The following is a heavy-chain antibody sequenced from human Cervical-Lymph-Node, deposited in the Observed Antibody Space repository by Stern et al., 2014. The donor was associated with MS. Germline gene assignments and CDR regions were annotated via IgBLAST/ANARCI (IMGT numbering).Heavy chain of an antibody. J-gene: IGHJ4*02. D-gene: IGHD2-8*01. Sequence: VQLVESGGVEVQPGRSLRLSCAASGFTFSNSGMHWVRQAPGKGLGWVAVISDGGKYTFYADSVKGRFTISRDNSKNTLYLQMSSLRAEDTAVYYCAKDRCADGLCYFFDHWGQGTLVTVSS. CDR2: ISDGGKYT. CDR3: AKDRCADGLCYFFDH. V-gene: IGHV3-30*18. CDR1: GFTFSNSG.